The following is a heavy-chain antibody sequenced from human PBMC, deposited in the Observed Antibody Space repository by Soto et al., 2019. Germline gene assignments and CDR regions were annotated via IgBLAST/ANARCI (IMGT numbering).Heavy chain of an antibody. CDR1: GYAFTGFD. CDR2: MNPNSGST. V-gene: IGHV1-8*02. Sequence: RASVKGYIEGSGYAFTGFDINWVRQATGQGLEWMGRMNPNSGSTGSAQKFQGRVAMTRDTSISTAYMELSSLRSDDAAVYYCARGRGYSDGVDYWGQGTLVTVSS. D-gene: IGHD2-15*01. CDR3: ARGRGYSDGVDY. J-gene: IGHJ4*02.